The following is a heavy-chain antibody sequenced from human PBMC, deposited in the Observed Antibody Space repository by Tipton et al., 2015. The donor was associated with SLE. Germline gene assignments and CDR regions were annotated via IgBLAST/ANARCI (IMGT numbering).Heavy chain of an antibody. J-gene: IGHJ3*02. CDR1: GGSISSYY. CDR3: AREANI. Sequence: TLSLTCTVSGGSISSYYWSWIRQPPGKGLEWIGYIYYSGSTYYNPSLKSRLIISEDTSKDQFSLKLSSVTAADTAVYYCAREANIWGQGTMVTVSS. V-gene: IGHV4-30-4*08. CDR2: IYYSGST.